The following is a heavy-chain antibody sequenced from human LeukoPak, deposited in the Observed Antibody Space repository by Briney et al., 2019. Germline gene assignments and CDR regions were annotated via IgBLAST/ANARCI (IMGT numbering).Heavy chain of an antibody. V-gene: IGHV3-33*01. CDR2: IWYDGSNK. CDR1: GFTFSSYG. CDR3: ARGKYDILTGSDPYGMDV. Sequence: GRSLRLSCAASGFTFSSYGMHWVRQAPGKGLEWVAVIWYDGSNKYYADSAKGRFTISRDNSKNTLYLQMNSLRAEDTAVYYCARGKYDILTGSDPYGMDVWGKGTTVTVSS. J-gene: IGHJ6*04. D-gene: IGHD3-9*01.